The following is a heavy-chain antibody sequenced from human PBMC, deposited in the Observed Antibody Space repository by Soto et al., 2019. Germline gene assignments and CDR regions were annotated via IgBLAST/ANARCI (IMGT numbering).Heavy chain of an antibody. V-gene: IGHV4-31*03. CDR3: ARVAGGHMITFGGVMDY. CDR1: GGSISSGGYY. CDR2: IYYSGST. D-gene: IGHD3-16*01. Sequence: TLSLTCTVSGGSISSGGYYWSWIRQHPGKGLEWIGYIYYSGSTYYNPSLKSRVTISVDTSKNQFSLKLSSVTAADTAVYYCARVAGGHMITFGGVMDYWGQGTLVTVSS. J-gene: IGHJ4*02.